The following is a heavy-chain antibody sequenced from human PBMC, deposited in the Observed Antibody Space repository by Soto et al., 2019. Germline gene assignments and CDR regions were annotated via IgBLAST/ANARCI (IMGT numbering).Heavy chain of an antibody. CDR2: IWYDGSNK. CDR1: GFTFSSYG. V-gene: IGHV3-33*01. Sequence: QVQLVESGGGVVQPGRSLRLSCAASGFTFSSYGMHWVRQAPGKGLEWVAVIWYDGSNKYYADSVKGRFTISRDNSKNPLYLQMNSLRAEDTAVYYCARTRPYCSGGSCQYYFDYWGQGTLVTVSS. CDR3: ARTRPYCSGGSCQYYFDY. D-gene: IGHD2-15*01. J-gene: IGHJ4*02.